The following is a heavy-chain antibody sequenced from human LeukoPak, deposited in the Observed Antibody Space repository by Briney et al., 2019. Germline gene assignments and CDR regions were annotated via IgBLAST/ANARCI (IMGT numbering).Heavy chain of an antibody. CDR3: AKDLFMTTVTIKAFDI. J-gene: IGHJ3*02. CDR2: ISGSGGST. V-gene: IGHV3-23*01. D-gene: IGHD4-17*01. Sequence: GGSLRLSCAASGFTFSSYAMSWVRQAPGKGLEWVSAISGSGGSTYYADSVKGRFTISRDNSKNTLYLQMNSLRAEDTAVYYCAKDLFMTTVTIKAFDIWGQGTMVTASS. CDR1: GFTFSSYA.